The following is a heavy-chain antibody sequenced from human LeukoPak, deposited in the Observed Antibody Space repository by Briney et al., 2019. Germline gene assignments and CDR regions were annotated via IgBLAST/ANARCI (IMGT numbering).Heavy chain of an antibody. D-gene: IGHD5-18*01. V-gene: IGHV3-33*06. CDR3: AKSDTAMVYYFDY. CDR2: IWYDGSNK. Sequence: GGSLRLSCAASGFTFSSYGMHWVRQAPGKGLEWVAVIWYDGSNKYYADSVKGRFTISRDNSKNTPYPQMNSLRAEDTAVYYCAKSDTAMVYYFDYWGQGTLVTVSS. J-gene: IGHJ4*02. CDR1: GFTFSSYG.